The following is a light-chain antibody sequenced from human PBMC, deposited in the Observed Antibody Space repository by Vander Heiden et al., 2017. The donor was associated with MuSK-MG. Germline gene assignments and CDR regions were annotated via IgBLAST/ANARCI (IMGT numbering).Light chain of an antibody. J-gene: IGKJ1*01. CDR3: QQYNSYPT. V-gene: IGKV1-5*03. CDR2: KAS. CDR1: QSISSW. Sequence: DIQMTQSPSTLSASVGDRVTITCRASQSISSWLAWYQQKPGKAPKPLIYKASRLESGVPARFSGSGSGTEFTLTISSLQPDDSATYYCQQYNSYPTFGQGTKVEIK.